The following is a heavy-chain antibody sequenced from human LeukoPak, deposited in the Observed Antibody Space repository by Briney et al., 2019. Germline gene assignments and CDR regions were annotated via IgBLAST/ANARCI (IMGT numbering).Heavy chain of an antibody. CDR2: MNPNSGNT. Sequence: ASVKVSCKASGYTLTSYDINWVRQATGQGLEWMGWMNPNSGNTGYAQKFQGRVTMTRNTSISTAYMELSSLRSEDTAVYYCARGTYYYGSGSYWSGGYWGQGTLVTVSS. CDR3: ARGTYYYGSGSYWSGGY. V-gene: IGHV1-8*01. D-gene: IGHD3-10*01. CDR1: GYTLTSYD. J-gene: IGHJ4*02.